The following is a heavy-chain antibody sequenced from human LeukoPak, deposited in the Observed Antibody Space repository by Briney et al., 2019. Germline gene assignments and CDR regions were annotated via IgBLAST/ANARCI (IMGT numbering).Heavy chain of an antibody. D-gene: IGHD5-12*01. CDR3: ARGPSYVDRGPD. Sequence: GGSLRLSCAASGFTFSGSAMHWVRQASGKGLEWVGRIRSKANSYATAYAASVKGRFTISRDDSKNTAYLQMNSLRAEDTAVYYCARGPSYVDRGPDWGQGTLVTVSS. V-gene: IGHV3-73*01. J-gene: IGHJ4*02. CDR1: GFTFSGSA. CDR2: IRSKANSYAT.